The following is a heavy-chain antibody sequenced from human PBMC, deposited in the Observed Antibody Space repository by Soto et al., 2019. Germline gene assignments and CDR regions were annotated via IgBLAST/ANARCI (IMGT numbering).Heavy chain of an antibody. Sequence: GESLKISFKASGFTFSSYSLGWVRHMPGKGLQWMGNIFSSDSSAKYSPSFVGQVTISVDRSINTAYLQWSSLNASDTAIYYCGTWRGSSWFDYWGPGTLVTVSS. CDR2: IFSSDSSA. J-gene: IGHJ4*02. CDR3: GTWRGSSWFDY. CDR1: GFTFSSYS. V-gene: IGHV5-51*01. D-gene: IGHD2-2*01.